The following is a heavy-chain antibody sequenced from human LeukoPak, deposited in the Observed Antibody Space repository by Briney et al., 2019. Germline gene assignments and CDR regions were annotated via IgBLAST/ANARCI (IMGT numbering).Heavy chain of an antibody. D-gene: IGHD4-17*01. CDR3: ARDVGWDGDYPLDY. J-gene: IGHJ4*02. CDR1: GFTFSKYY. Sequence: PGGSLRLSCAASGFTFSKYYRTWIRQAPGKGLEWVANINQDGSEKYYVDSLKGRFTISRDNAKNSVYLQMNSLRAEDTAVYYCARDVGWDGDYPLDYWGQGTLVTVSS. CDR2: INQDGSEK. V-gene: IGHV3-7*01.